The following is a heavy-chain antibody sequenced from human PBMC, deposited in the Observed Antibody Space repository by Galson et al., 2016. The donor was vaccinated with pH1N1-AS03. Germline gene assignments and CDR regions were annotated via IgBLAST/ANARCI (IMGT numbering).Heavy chain of an antibody. J-gene: IGHJ4*02. Sequence: PALVKPTQTLTLTCSVSGVSLATSGVGVGWIRQPPGKALEWLALIYWDDDKLYNPSLKSRLTVTKDTTKNLVGLTLTDMDPVDTATYFCTRSRYYNTNLDYFDYWGQGTLVTASS. V-gene: IGHV2-5*02. CDR2: IYWDDDK. CDR3: TRSRYYNTNLDYFDY. D-gene: IGHD2/OR15-2a*01. CDR1: GVSLATSGVG.